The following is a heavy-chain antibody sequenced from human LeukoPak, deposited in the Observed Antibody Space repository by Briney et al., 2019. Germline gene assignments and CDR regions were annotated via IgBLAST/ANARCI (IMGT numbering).Heavy chain of an antibody. CDR3: AKDLREVIFGVDKLVTFYYYGMDV. J-gene: IGHJ6*02. D-gene: IGHD3-3*01. CDR2: ISYDGSNK. Sequence: PWRSLRLSCAASGFTFSSYGMHWVRQAPGKGLEWVAVISYDGSNKYYADSVKGRFTISRDNSKNTLYLQMNSLRAEDTAVYYCAKDLREVIFGVDKLVTFYYYGMDVWGQGTTVTVSS. V-gene: IGHV3-30*18. CDR1: GFTFSSYG.